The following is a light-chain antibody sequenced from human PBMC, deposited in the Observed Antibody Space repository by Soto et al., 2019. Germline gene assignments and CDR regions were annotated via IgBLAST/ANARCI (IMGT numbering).Light chain of an antibody. CDR3: QQYNNSPEYT. CDR2: GAS. J-gene: IGKJ2*01. CDR1: QSVTSRY. Sequence: EIVLTQSPGTLSLSPGERATLSCKASQSVTSRYLAWYQQKPGQAPRLLIYGASSRAAGIPDRCSGSGCGTDFTLTISRLEPEDFAVYFCQQYNNSPEYTFGQGTKLEIK. V-gene: IGKV3-20*01.